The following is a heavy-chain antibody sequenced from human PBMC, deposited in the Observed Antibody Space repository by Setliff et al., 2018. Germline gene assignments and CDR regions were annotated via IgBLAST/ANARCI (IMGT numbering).Heavy chain of an antibody. Sequence: SETLSLTCAVSGASISSGPYYWTWIRQPAGKGLEWVGRLHTSGTTTYNLSLKSRVTMSMDKANNQFSLRVTSVTAADTAVYYCRLWSHNYRNDYWGQGTVVTVSS. CDR2: LHTSGTT. CDR1: GASISSGPYY. V-gene: IGHV4-61*02. CDR3: RLWSHNYRNDY. D-gene: IGHD3-16*01. J-gene: IGHJ4*02.